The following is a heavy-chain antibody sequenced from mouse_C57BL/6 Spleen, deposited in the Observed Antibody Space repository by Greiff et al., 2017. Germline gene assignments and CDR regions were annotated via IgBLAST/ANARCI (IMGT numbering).Heavy chain of an antibody. CDR2: IYPGDGDT. J-gene: IGHJ2*01. D-gene: IGHD2-4*01. CDR1: GYAFSSSW. CDR3: ARSPMITLDY. Sequence: QVQLQQSGPELVKPGASVKISCKASGYAFSSSWMNWVKQRPGKGLEWIGRIYPGDGDTNYNGKFKGKATLTADKSSSTAYMQLSSLTSEDSAVYSCARSPMITLDYWGQGTTLTVSS. V-gene: IGHV1-82*01.